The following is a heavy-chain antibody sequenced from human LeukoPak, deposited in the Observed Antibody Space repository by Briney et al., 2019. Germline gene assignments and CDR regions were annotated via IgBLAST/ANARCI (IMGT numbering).Heavy chain of an antibody. CDR3: ARVGPGGDMVAAAGTIDY. V-gene: IGHV4-31*03. CDR1: GGSISSGGYY. J-gene: IGHJ4*02. Sequence: PSQTLSLTCTVSGGSISSGGYYWSWIRQHPGKGLEWIGYIYYSGSAYYNPSLKSRVTISVDTSKNQFSLKLCSVTAADTAVYYCARVGPGGDMVAAAGTIDYWGQGTLVTVSS. CDR2: IYYSGSA. D-gene: IGHD6-13*01.